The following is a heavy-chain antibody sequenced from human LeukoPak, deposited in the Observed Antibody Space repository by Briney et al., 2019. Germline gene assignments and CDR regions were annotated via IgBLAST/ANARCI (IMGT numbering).Heavy chain of an antibody. Sequence: SETLSLTCTVSGGSISSSYWSWIRQPPGKGLEWIGYISYSAITNYNPALKSRDTISIDTSKNQFSLKLSSVTAADTAVYYCARGVSWIDPWGQGTVVTVFS. D-gene: IGHD4-23*01. V-gene: IGHV4-59*01. CDR1: GGSISSSY. CDR3: ARGVSWIDP. J-gene: IGHJ5*02. CDR2: ISYSAIT.